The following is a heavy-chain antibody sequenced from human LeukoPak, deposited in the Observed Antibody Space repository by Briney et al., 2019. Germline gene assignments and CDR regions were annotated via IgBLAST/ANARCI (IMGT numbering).Heavy chain of an antibody. CDR2: ISGRGGST. J-gene: IGHJ4*02. CDR1: GFTFNNYA. CDR3: AKKSVEWLALGTLDY. V-gene: IGHV3-23*01. D-gene: IGHD6-19*01. Sequence: PGGSLRLSCAASGFTFNNYAMSWVRQAPGKGLEWVSAISGRGGSTYYADSVKGRLTISRDNSKNTLYLQLNSLRAEDTAVYYCAKKSVEWLALGTLDYWGQGTLVTVSS.